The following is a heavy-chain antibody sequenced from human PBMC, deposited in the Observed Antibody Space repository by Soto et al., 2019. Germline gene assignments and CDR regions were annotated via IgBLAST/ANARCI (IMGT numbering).Heavy chain of an antibody. Sequence: SETLSLTCTVSGGSVSSGSYYWSWIRQPPGKGLEWIGYIYYSGSTNYNPSLKSRVTISVDTSKNQFSLKLSSVTAADTAVYYCARTVDTAMDYYYYGMDVWGQGTTVTVSS. CDR1: GGSVSSGSYY. J-gene: IGHJ6*02. CDR3: ARTVDTAMDYYYYGMDV. V-gene: IGHV4-61*01. D-gene: IGHD5-18*01. CDR2: IYYSGST.